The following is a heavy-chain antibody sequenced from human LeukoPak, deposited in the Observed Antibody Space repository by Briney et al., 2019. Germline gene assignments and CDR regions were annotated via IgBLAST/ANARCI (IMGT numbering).Heavy chain of an antibody. Sequence: GGSLRLSCAASGFTFSSYAMHWVRQAPGKGLEWVSYISSSSSTIYYADSVKGRFTISRDNAKNSLYLQMNSLRAEDTAVYYCAGLGCSSTTCFDYWGQGTLVTVSS. J-gene: IGHJ4*02. V-gene: IGHV3-48*01. D-gene: IGHD2-2*01. CDR2: ISSSSSTI. CDR3: AGLGCSSTTCFDY. CDR1: GFTFSSYA.